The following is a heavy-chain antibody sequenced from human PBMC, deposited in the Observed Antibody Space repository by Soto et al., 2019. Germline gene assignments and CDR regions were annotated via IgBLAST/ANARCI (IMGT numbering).Heavy chain of an antibody. CDR3: AKDLRYCGMDV. CDR1: GFTFSSYG. J-gene: IGHJ6*02. D-gene: IGHD1-20*01. CDR2: ISYDGSNK. V-gene: IGHV3-30*18. Sequence: QVQLVESGGGVVQPGRSLRLSWAASGFTFSSYGMHWVRQAPGKGLEWVAVISYDGSNKYYADSVKGRFTISRDNSKNTLYLQMNSLRAEDTAVYYCAKDLRYCGMDVWGQGTTVTVSS.